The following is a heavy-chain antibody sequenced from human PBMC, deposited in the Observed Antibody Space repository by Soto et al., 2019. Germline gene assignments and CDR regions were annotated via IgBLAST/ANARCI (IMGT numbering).Heavy chain of an antibody. Sequence: QVQLQQWGAGLLKPSETLSLTCAVYGGSFSGYYWSWIRQPPGKGLEWIGEINHSGSTNYNPSLTSRVTISVDTSKNQFSLKLSSVTAADTAVYYCARCYGSGSSPYYMDVWGKGTTVTVSS. CDR3: ARCYGSGSSPYYMDV. D-gene: IGHD3-10*01. V-gene: IGHV4-34*01. J-gene: IGHJ6*03. CDR2: INHSGST. CDR1: GGSFSGYY.